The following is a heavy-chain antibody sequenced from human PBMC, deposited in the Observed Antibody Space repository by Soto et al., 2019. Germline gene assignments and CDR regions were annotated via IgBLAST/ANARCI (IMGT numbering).Heavy chain of an antibody. V-gene: IGHV3-53*04. J-gene: IGHJ3*02. Sequence: GGSLRLSCAASGFSVSSNYMSWARQAPGKGLEWVSVIYSGGSTYYADSVKGRFTISRHNPKNTLYLQMNSLRAEDTAVYYCHMIVVATGDVFDIWGQGTMVTVS. CDR1: GFSVSSNY. D-gene: IGHD3-22*01. CDR3: HMIVVATGDVFDI. CDR2: IYSGGST.